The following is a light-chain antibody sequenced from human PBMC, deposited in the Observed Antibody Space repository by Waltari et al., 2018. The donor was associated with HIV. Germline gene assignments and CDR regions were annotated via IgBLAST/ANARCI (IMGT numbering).Light chain of an antibody. V-gene: IGKV3-20*01. CDR3: QQYGSSLSLT. CDR2: GAS. CDR1: QSVSSSY. J-gene: IGKJ1*01. Sequence: ETVLTQSPGTLSLSPGERATLSCRASQSVSSSYLAWYQQKPGQAPRLLIYGASTRATGIPYRFSGSGSGTDFTLIINRLEPEDFAVYYCQQYGSSLSLTFGQGTKVEIK.